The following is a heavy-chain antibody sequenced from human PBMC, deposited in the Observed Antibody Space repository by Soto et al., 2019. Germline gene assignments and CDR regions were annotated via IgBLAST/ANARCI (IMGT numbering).Heavy chain of an antibody. J-gene: IGHJ6*02. CDR2: TYYRSKWYN. CDR1: GDSVSSNSAA. CDR3: ARAATYYDFWSGFNYYYYGMDV. V-gene: IGHV6-1*01. Sequence: QVQLQQSGPGLVKPSQTLSLTCAISGDSVSSNSAAWNWIRQSPSRGLEWLGRTYYRSKWYNDYAVSVKSRITINPDTSKNQFSLQLNSVTPEDTAVYYCARAATYYDFWSGFNYYYYGMDVWGQGTTVTVSS. D-gene: IGHD3-3*01.